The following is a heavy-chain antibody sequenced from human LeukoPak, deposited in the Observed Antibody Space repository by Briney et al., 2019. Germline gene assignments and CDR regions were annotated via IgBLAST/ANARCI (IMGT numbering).Heavy chain of an antibody. CDR2: ISSSGSTI. CDR3: ARDLNYYDSSGYPE. J-gene: IGHJ4*02. CDR1: GFTFSDYY. D-gene: IGHD3-22*01. Sequence: GGSLRLSCAASGFTFSDYYMSWIRQAPGKGLEWVSYISSSGSTIYYADSEKGRFTISRDNAKNSLYLQMNSLRAEDTAVYYCARDLNYYDSSGYPEWGQGTLVTVSS. V-gene: IGHV3-11*01.